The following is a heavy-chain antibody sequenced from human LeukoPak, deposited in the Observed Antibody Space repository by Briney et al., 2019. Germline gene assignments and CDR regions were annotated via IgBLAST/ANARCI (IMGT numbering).Heavy chain of an antibody. CDR3: ARDVHGDYGSGWFDP. CDR2: IMPLFGTA. D-gene: IGHD4-17*01. Sequence: SVKVSCKTSGGTFNKFPISWVRQAPGQGLEWLGGIMPLFGTAGYAQKFQGRVTITKDKSTRTVYLELTSLTSDDTAVYYCARDVHGDYGSGWFDPWGQGTLVSVSP. CDR1: GGTFNKFP. J-gene: IGHJ5*02. V-gene: IGHV1-69*05.